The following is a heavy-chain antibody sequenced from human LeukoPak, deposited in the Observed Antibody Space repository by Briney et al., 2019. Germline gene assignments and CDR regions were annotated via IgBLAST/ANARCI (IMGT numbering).Heavy chain of an antibody. D-gene: IGHD2-15*01. J-gene: IGHJ4*02. CDR2: IKHDGSEK. V-gene: IGHV3-7*01. CDR3: ATAGYCSGGSCGY. CDR1: GFTFSSYW. Sequence: PGGSLRLSCAASGFTFSSYWMTWVRQAPGKGLEWVANIKHDGSEKYYVDSVKGRFSISRDNAKNSLYLQMNSLRAEDTAVYYCATAGYCSGGSCGYWGQGSLVTVSS.